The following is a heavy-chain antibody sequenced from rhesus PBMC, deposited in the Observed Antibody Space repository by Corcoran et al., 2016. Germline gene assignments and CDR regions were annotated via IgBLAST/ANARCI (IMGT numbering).Heavy chain of an antibody. Sequence: QVQLQESGPAVVKPSETLSLLCDVSGGSLTSSNLGSWIRPSPGKCVEWIGGFLGMGGTTEANPSLKSRVTISIDTSRNQFSLKLRSVTATDTAVYYCARRNYLRWETGRFDVWGAGVLVTVSS. CDR3: ARRNYLRWETGRFDV. CDR1: GGSLTSSNL. V-gene: IGHV4-93*02. D-gene: IGHD1-1*01. J-gene: IGHJ5-1*01. CDR2: FLGMGGTT.